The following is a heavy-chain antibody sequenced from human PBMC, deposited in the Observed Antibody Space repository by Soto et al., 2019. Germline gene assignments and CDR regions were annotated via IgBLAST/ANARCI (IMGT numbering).Heavy chain of an antibody. V-gene: IGHV3-23*01. Sequence: EVQLLESGGGLVQPGGSLRLSCAASGFTFSSYAMSWVRQAPGKGLEWVSAISGSGGSTYYADSVKGRFTISRDNSKNTLYLQMNSLRAEDTAVYYCAKDFGAFTMLRGVLAEFDYWGQGTLVTVSS. J-gene: IGHJ4*02. D-gene: IGHD3-10*01. CDR2: ISGSGGST. CDR1: GFTFSSYA. CDR3: AKDFGAFTMLRGVLAEFDY.